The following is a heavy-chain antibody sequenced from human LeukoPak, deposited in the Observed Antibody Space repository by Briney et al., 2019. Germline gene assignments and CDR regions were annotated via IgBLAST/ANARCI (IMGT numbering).Heavy chain of an antibody. CDR2: INHSGST. V-gene: IGHV4-34*01. J-gene: IGHJ3*02. CDR1: GGSFSGYY. Sequence: SETPSLTCAVYGGSFSGYYWSWIRQPPGKGLEWIGEINHSGSTNYNPSLKSRVTISVDTSKNQSSLKLSSVTAADTAVYYCARARDAFDIWGQGTMVTVSS. CDR3: ARARDAFDI.